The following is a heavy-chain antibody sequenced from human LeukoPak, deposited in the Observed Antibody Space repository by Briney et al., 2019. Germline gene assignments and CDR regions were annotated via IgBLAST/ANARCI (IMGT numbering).Heavy chain of an antibody. CDR2: MNPNSGNT. V-gene: IGHV1-8*01. Sequence: ASVKVSCKASGYTFTSYDINWVRQATGQGLEWMGWMNPNSGNTGYAQKFQGRITMTRNTSISTAYMELSSLTSENTAVYYCARIAAAGNRRLNYWGQGTLVTVSS. CDR3: ARIAAAGNRRLNY. J-gene: IGHJ4*02. D-gene: IGHD6-13*01. CDR1: GYTFTSYD.